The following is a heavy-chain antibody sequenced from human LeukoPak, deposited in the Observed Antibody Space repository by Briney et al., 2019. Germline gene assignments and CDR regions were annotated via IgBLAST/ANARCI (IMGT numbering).Heavy chain of an antibody. J-gene: IGHJ6*03. V-gene: IGHV4-39*01. CDR2: IYYSGST. Sequence: SETLSLTCTVSGGSISSSSYYWGWIRQPPGKGLEWIGSIYYSGSTYYNPSLKSRVTISVDTSKNQFSLKLSSVTAADTAVYYCARQYCSSTPYYYYYMDVWGKGTTVTISS. CDR3: ARQYCSSTPYYYYYMDV. CDR1: GGSISSSSYY. D-gene: IGHD2-2*01.